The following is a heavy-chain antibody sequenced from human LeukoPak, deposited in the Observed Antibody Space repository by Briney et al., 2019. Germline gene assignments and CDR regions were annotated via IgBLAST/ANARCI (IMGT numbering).Heavy chain of an antibody. CDR3: AIDQRWESPHYLDS. J-gene: IGHJ4*02. V-gene: IGHV3-30-3*01. CDR2: ISYDGSNK. Sequence: GGSLRLSCAASGFTFSSYAMHWVRQAAGKGLEWVAVISYDGSNKYYADSVKGRFTISRDNSKNTLYVQMNSLRDEDTAVYYCAIDQRWESPHYLDSWGQGTLVTVSS. CDR1: GFTFSSYA. D-gene: IGHD1-26*01.